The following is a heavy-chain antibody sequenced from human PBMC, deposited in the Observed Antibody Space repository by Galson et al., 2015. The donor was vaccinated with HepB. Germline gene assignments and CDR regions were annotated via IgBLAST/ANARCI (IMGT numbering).Heavy chain of an antibody. CDR1: GYTFSSYG. J-gene: IGHJ4*02. CDR2: ISAYNGYT. CDR3: ARAPPNEPYHLFY. D-gene: IGHD1-1*01. V-gene: IGHV1-18*01. Sequence: SVKVSCKASGYTFSSYGISWVRQAPGQGLEWMGWISAYNGYTHYAQKLQGRVTMTTDTSTSTAYVELRSLRSDDTAVYYCARAPPNEPYHLFYWGQGTLVTVSS.